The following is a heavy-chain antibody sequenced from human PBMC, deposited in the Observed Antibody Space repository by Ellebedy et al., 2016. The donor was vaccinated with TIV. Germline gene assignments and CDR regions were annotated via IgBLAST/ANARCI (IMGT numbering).Heavy chain of an antibody. V-gene: IGHV1-69*05. Sequence: AASVKVSCKASGGTFSSYAISWVRQAPGQGLEWMGGIIPIFGTANYAQKFQGRVTMTTDTSTSTAYMELRSLRSDDTAVYYCASRLFGGVIVDYWGQGTLVTVSS. J-gene: IGHJ4*02. CDR3: ASRLFGGVIVDY. CDR1: GGTFSSYA. D-gene: IGHD3-16*02. CDR2: IIPIFGTA.